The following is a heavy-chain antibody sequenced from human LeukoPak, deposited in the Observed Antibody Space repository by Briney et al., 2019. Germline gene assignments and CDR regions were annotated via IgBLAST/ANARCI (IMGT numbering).Heavy chain of an antibody. CDR3: ARSDPDGGWIDY. Sequence: SETLSLTCTVSGGSISSSSYYWGWIRQPPGKGLEWIGSIYYSGSTYYNPSLKSRVTISVDTSENQFSLRLSSVTAADTAVYYCARSDPDGGWIDYWGQGTLVTVSS. CDR2: IYYSGST. CDR1: GGSISSSSYY. V-gene: IGHV4-39*07. D-gene: IGHD1-14*01. J-gene: IGHJ4*02.